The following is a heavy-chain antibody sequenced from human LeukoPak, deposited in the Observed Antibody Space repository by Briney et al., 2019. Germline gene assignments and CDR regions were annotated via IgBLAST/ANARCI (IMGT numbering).Heavy chain of an antibody. CDR1: GGTFSIYA. CDR2: IIPILGIA. Sequence: GASVNVSCKSSGGTFSIYAIRWVRQAPGQGLAWVGRIIPILGIANYAQKFQGRVTITADKSTSTAYMELSSLRSEDTAVYYCARARWVYDSSGYYYFNFDYWGQGTLVTVSS. V-gene: IGHV1-69*04. CDR3: ARARWVYDSSGYYYFNFDY. D-gene: IGHD3-22*01. J-gene: IGHJ4*02.